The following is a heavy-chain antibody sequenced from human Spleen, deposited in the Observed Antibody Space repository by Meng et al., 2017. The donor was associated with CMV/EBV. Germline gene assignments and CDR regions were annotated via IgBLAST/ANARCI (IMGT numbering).Heavy chain of an antibody. Sequence: GESLKISCKGSGYSFSNYWIAWVRQMPGKGLEWMGMIYPGDSDIRYSPSFQGQVTFSADKSISTAYLQWSSLKASDTAMYCCARLDYLDSSGYRSRYHWFDPWGQGALVTVSS. J-gene: IGHJ5*02. D-gene: IGHD3-22*01. CDR1: GYSFSNYW. CDR3: ARLDYLDSSGYRSRYHWFDP. CDR2: IYPGDSDI. V-gene: IGHV5-51*01.